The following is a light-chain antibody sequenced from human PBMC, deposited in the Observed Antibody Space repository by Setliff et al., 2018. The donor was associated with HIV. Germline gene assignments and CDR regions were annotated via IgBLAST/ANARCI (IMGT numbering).Light chain of an antibody. CDR1: SSDIGTYKL. CDR2: EVT. CDR3: CSYAGSNTFV. Sequence: QSVLAQPASVSGSPGQSISISCTGTSSDIGTYKLVSWYQQHPGKAPRLMIYEVTKRPSGVSNRFSGSKSGNTASLTISGLQSEDDADYYRCSYAGSNTFVFGTGTKVTVL. V-gene: IGLV2-23*02. J-gene: IGLJ1*01.